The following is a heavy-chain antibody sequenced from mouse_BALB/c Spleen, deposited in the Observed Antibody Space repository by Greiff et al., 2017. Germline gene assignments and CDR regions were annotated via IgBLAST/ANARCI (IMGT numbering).Heavy chain of an antibody. V-gene: IGHV1S34*01. CDR3: ARGNDYEPDY. D-gene: IGHD2-4*01. CDR1: GYSFTGYY. J-gene: IGHJ2*01. CDR2: ISCYNGAT. Sequence: LVKTGASVKISCKASGYSFTGYYMHWVKQSHGKSLEVIGYISCYNGATSYNQKFKGKATFTVDTSSSTAYMKFNSLTSEDSAVYYCARGNDYEPDYWGQGTTLTVSS.